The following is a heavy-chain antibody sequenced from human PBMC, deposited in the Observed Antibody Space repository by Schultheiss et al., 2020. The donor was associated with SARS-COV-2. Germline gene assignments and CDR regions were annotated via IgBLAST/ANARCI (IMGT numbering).Heavy chain of an antibody. CDR2: IYYSGST. D-gene: IGHD5-24*01. CDR3: ASLEMATIMAFDI. J-gene: IGHJ3*02. CDR1: GGSISSYY. V-gene: IGHV4-59*08. Sequence: SETLSLTCTVSGGSISSYYWSWIRQPPGKGLEWIGYIYYSGSTNYNPSLKSRVTISVDTSKNQFSLKLSSVTAADTAVYYCASLEMATIMAFDIWAKGQWSPSPQ.